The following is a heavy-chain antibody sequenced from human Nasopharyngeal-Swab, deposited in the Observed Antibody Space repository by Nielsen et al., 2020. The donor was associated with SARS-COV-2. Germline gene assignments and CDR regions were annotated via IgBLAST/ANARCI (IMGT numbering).Heavy chain of an antibody. D-gene: IGHD4-17*01. CDR3: ARGTVTTLNIDY. CDR2: INHSGST. J-gene: IGHJ4*02. CDR1: GGSFSGYY. V-gene: IGHV4-34*01. Sequence: GSLRLSCAVYGGSFSGYYWSWIRQPPGKGLEWIGEINHSGSTNYNPSLKSRVTISVDTSKNQFSLKLSSVTAADTAVYYCARGTVTTLNIDYWGQGTLVTVSS.